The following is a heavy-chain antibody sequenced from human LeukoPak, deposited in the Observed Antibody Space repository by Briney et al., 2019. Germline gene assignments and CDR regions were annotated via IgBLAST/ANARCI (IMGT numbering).Heavy chain of an antibody. Sequence: GASVKVSCKASGGTFSSYAISWVRQAPGQGLEWMGGIIPIFGTANYAQKFQGRVTITADESTSTAYMELSSLGSEDTAVYYCARDPSEYQLLYYFDYWGQGTLVTVSS. V-gene: IGHV1-69*13. CDR2: IIPIFGTA. J-gene: IGHJ4*02. CDR1: GGTFSSYA. CDR3: ARDPSEYQLLYYFDY. D-gene: IGHD2-2*01.